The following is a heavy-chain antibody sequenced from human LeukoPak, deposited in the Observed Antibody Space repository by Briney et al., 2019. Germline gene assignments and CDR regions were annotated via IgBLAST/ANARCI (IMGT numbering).Heavy chain of an antibody. CDR3: ARRGVPTTVTGSWYFDL. D-gene: IGHD4-17*01. Sequence: RGESLKISCKGSGSSFTSYWIGWVRQLPGKGLEWMGIIYPGDSDTIYSPSFQGQVTISADKSISTAYLQWSSLKASDTAMYYCARRGVPTTVTGSWYFDLWGRGTLVTVSS. CDR1: GSSFTSYW. CDR2: IYPGDSDT. V-gene: IGHV5-51*01. J-gene: IGHJ2*01.